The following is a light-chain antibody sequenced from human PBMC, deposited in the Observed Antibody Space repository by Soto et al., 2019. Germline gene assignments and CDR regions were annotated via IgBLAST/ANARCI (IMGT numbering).Light chain of an antibody. CDR1: QSISNY. CDR2: AAS. Sequence: DIQMTQSPSSLSASVGDRVTITCRASQSISNYLNWYQQKPGKAPKLLIYAASSLQSGVPSRFNGRGSGTDFTLTISSLQPEDFATYSCQQSYTTLFTFGPGTNVDIK. V-gene: IGKV1-39*01. J-gene: IGKJ3*01. CDR3: QQSYTTLFT.